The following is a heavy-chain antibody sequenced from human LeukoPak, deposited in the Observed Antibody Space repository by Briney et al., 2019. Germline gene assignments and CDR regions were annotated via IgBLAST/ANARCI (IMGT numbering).Heavy chain of an antibody. CDR1: GGSISSSSAY. D-gene: IGHD5-18*01. CDR2: IYYSKNT. Sequence: SQTLSLTCTVSGGSISSSSAYWGWIRQPPGKGLEWIGSIYYSKNTYYNPSLKSRVTISADTSKNQFSLTLGSVSATDTAVYYCVSPRGFSYGYSDYWGQGTLVTVSS. CDR3: VSPRGFSYGYSDY. V-gene: IGHV4-39*01. J-gene: IGHJ4*02.